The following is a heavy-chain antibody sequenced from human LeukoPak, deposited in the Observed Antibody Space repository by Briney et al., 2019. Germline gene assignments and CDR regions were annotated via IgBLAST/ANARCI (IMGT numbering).Heavy chain of an antibody. Sequence: SETLSLTCTVSGGSISSYYWSWIRQPPGKGLEWIGYIYYSGSTNYNPSLKSRVTISVDTSKNQFSLKLSSVTAADTAVYYCAGRDYYDSSGYHDVFDIWGQGTMVTVSS. J-gene: IGHJ3*02. CDR3: AGRDYYDSSGYHDVFDI. V-gene: IGHV4-59*01. CDR2: IYYSGST. D-gene: IGHD3-22*01. CDR1: GGSISSYY.